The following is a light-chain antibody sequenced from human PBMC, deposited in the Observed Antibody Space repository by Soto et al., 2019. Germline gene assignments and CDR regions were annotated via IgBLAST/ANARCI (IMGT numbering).Light chain of an antibody. CDR2: CSS. CDR1: QSVSSSY. CDR3: QNYNNGXPWT. J-gene: IGKJ1*01. V-gene: IGKV3-15*01. Sequence: EIVLTQSPGTLSLSPGERATLSCRAIQSVSSSYLAWYQQKPGQAPRLLIYCSSTRATAIPARFSGSGSGTQFTLTITSMQSEDFAVYYCQNYNNGXPWTFGQGTKV.